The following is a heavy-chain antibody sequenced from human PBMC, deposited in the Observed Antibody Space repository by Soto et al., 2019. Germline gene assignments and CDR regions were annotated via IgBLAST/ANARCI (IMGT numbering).Heavy chain of an antibody. CDR3: AREIEATGYWYFDL. J-gene: IGHJ2*01. CDR1: GFTFRSYD. Sequence: PGGSLRLSCAASGFTFRSYDMHWVRQISGKGLEWVSAISVAGNPHYSDSVQGRFAISRENAKNSLYLQMKSLRVGDTAVYYCAREIEATGYWYFDLWGRGTLVTVSS. CDR2: ISVAGNP. V-gene: IGHV3-13*05. D-gene: IGHD1-1*01.